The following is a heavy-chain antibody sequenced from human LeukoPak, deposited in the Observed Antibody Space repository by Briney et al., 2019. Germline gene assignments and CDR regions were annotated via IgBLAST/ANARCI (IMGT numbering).Heavy chain of an antibody. CDR1: GFTFSSYA. D-gene: IGHD2-15*01. CDR3: ARDFTAFLFVYSV. CDR2: ISYDGSNK. J-gene: IGHJ4*02. Sequence: QPGGSLRLSCAASGFTFSSYAMHWVRQAPGKGLEWVAVISYDGSNKYYADSVKGRFTISRDNSKNTLYLQMNSLRAEGTAVYYCARDFTAFLFVYSVWGQGTLVTVSS. V-gene: IGHV3-30*04.